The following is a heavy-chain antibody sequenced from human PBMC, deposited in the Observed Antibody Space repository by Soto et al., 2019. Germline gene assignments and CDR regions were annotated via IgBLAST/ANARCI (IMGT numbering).Heavy chain of an antibody. Sequence: EVQLVESGGGLMQPGGSLRLSCAVSGFTVNSNYMSWVCQTPGKGLEWVSSIYSGGGAYYADSVKGRFAISRDNSKNTLYLQMNSLRAEDTAMYYCARRRDGYKGYFDFWGQGTLVTVSS. CDR3: ARRRDGYKGYFDF. D-gene: IGHD5-12*01. CDR1: GFTVNSNY. CDR2: IYSGGGA. V-gene: IGHV3-53*01. J-gene: IGHJ4*02.